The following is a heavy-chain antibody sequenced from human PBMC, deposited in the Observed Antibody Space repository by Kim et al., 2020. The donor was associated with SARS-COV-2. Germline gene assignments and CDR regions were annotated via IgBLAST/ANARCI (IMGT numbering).Heavy chain of an antibody. D-gene: IGHD2-8*02. V-gene: IGHV1-2*02. J-gene: IGHJ5*01. Sequence: ASVKVSCEASGYIFTDSYVHWVRQAPGQGLEWMGWINPNSGGTNYAQNFQDRVTVTRDTSIRTVYMELSRLRFDDTAVYYCVRSAGNSCTGGKRYENWF. CDR2: INPNSGGT. CDR1: GYIFTDSY. CDR3: VRSAGNSCTGGKRYENWF.